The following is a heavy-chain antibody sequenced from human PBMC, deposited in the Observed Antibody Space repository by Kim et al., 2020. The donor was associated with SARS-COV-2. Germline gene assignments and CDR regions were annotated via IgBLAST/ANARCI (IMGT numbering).Heavy chain of an antibody. J-gene: IGHJ4*02. V-gene: IGHV1-18*01. CDR3: ARDHGSGSFYVLDY. Sequence: GQGLEWMGWISAYNGKTDFAQKFQGRVAMTTDTSTNTAYMELRSLRPDDTAVYYCARDHGSGSFYVLDYWGQGTLVTVSS. D-gene: IGHD3-10*01. CDR2: ISAYNGKT.